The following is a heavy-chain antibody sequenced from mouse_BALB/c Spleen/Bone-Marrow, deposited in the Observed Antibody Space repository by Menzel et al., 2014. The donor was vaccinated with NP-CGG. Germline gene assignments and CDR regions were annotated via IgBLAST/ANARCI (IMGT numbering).Heavy chain of an antibody. Sequence: VMLVESGTVLARPGASVKMSCKASGYTFTSYWMHWVKQRPGQGLEWIGAIYPGNSDTSYNQKFKGKAKLTAVTSTSTAYMDLSSLTNEDSAVYYCTRGITTVVATRAMDYWGQGTSVTVSS. CDR3: TRGITTVVATRAMDY. V-gene: IGHV1-5*01. CDR2: IYPGNSDT. CDR1: GYTFTSYW. J-gene: IGHJ4*01. D-gene: IGHD1-1*01.